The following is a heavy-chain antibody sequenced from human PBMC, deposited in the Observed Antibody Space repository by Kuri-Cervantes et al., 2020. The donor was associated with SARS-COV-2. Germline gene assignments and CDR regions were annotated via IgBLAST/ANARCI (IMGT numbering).Heavy chain of an antibody. CDR1: GFTFSSYS. D-gene: IGHD6-6*01. Sequence: GESLKISCAASGFTFSSYSVNWVRQAPGKGLEWVSSISSSSSYIYYADSVKGRFTISRDNAKNSLYLQMNSLRAEDTAVYYCARDFSSSGGFDYWGQGTLVTVSS. V-gene: IGHV3-21*01. CDR3: ARDFSSSGGFDY. J-gene: IGHJ4*02. CDR2: ISSSSSYI.